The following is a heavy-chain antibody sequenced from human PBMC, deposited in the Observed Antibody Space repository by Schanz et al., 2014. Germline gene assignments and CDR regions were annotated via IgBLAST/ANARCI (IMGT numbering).Heavy chain of an antibody. J-gene: IGHJ6*03. CDR1: GGTFSSST. CDR3: ARSAVTVGGYYCDMDA. CDR2: IIPILDKT. D-gene: IGHD3-22*01. V-gene: IGHV1-69*02. Sequence: QVQLVQSGAEVKKPGSSVKVSCKASGGTFSSSTLTWVRQAPGQGLEWMGRIIPILDKTNYAQKYQGRVTMTAAKATSTGDMEVGVLGAEETAEYYGARSAVTVGGYYCDMDAWGKGTLVTVSS.